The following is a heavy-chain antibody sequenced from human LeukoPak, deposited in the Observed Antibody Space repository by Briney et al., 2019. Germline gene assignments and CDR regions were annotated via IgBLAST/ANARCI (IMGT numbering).Heavy chain of an antibody. CDR3: AKKGGLSLKGAGSNSYPNTNAFDM. D-gene: IGHD2/OR15-2a*01. CDR2: ISGSGGNT. J-gene: IGHJ3*02. V-gene: IGHV3-23*01. Sequence: PGGSLRLSCAASGFSFSSYTMSWVRQAPGKGLEWVSAISGSGGNTYFADSVKGRFTISRDNSKNTLYLQMNSLRAEDTAIYYCAKKGGLSLKGAGSNSYPNTNAFDMWGQGTMVTVSS. CDR1: GFSFSSYT.